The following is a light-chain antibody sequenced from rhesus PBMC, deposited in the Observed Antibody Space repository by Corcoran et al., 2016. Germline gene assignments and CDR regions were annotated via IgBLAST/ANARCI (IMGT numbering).Light chain of an antibody. CDR1: QGIINY. V-gene: IGKV1-36*01. Sequence: DIQMTQSPSSLSASVGDRVTITCRASQGIINYLSWYQQKPGKAPKSRIYAASSLESGVPSRFSGNGSGTEITLTISSLQPGEFAAYYCLQYNSKPYSFGQGTKVEIK. CDR2: AAS. J-gene: IGKJ2*01. CDR3: LQYNSKPYS.